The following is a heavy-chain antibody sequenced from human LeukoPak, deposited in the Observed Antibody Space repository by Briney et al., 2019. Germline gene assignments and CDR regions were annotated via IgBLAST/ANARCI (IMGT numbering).Heavy chain of an antibody. CDR1: GFTFGSYA. Sequence: GGSLRLSCAASGFTFGSYAMHFVRQAPGKRLEWVAVISYDGSNTYYSDSVKGRFTISRDNSKNTLYLQMNSLRAEDTAVCYCARAERGGYSGYDYGMDRWGKGTTVTVPS. V-gene: IGHV3-30*04. CDR2: ISYDGSNT. D-gene: IGHD5-12*01. CDR3: ARAERGGYSGYDYGMDR. J-gene: IGHJ6*04.